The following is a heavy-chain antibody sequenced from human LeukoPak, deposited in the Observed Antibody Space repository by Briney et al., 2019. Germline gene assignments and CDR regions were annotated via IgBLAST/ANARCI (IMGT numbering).Heavy chain of an antibody. Sequence: GGSLRLSWESSGFSFSNYAMSWVRQAPGKGLEWVSSIGVSGGSTHYADSVKGRFTISRDKTKNTLYLQMNSLRAEDTAVYYCAKSAYYDASGYYREYYFDYWGQGTLVTVSS. D-gene: IGHD3-22*01. CDR2: IGVSGGST. V-gene: IGHV3-23*01. CDR3: AKSAYYDASGYYREYYFDY. CDR1: GFSFSNYA. J-gene: IGHJ4*02.